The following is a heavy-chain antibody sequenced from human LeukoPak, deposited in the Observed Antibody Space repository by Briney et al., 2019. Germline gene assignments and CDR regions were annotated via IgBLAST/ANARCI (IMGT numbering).Heavy chain of an antibody. D-gene: IGHD6-19*01. CDR2: NSSSGSTI. J-gene: IGHJ3*02. CDR1: GLTFSSYE. CDR3: AREGIAVAGTQNAFDI. V-gene: IGHV3-48*03. Sequence: GGSLRLSCAASGLTFSSYEMNWVRQAPGKGLQWVSYNSSSGSTIYYADSVKGRFTISRDNGKNSLYLQMRSLRAEDTAVYYCAREGIAVAGTQNAFDIWGQGTMVTVSS.